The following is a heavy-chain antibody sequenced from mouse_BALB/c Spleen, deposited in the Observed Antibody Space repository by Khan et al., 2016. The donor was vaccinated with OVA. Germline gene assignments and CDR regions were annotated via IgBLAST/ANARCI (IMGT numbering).Heavy chain of an antibody. J-gene: IGHJ1*01. CDR1: GYTFTNYG. Sequence: QIQLVQSGPELKKPGETVKISCKASGYTFTNYGMNWVKQAPGKGLKWMGWINTYTGEPTYADDFKGRFAFSLETSASTADLQINNLKNEDTATYFCARYMPYWYFDVWGAGTTVTVSS. V-gene: IGHV9-3-1*01. CDR2: INTYTGEP. CDR3: ARYMPYWYFDV. D-gene: IGHD1-3*01.